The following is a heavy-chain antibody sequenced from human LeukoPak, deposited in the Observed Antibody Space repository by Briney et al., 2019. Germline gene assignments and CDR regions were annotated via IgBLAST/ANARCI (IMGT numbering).Heavy chain of an antibody. CDR1: GYTFTDYN. V-gene: IGHV1-2*02. J-gene: IGHJ4*02. D-gene: IGHD1-7*01. CDR3: ARNFVTGTSNY. CDR2: ISPNNGGT. Sequence: ASVKVSCKASGYTFTDYNIHWLRQAPGQGLEWMGRISPNNGGTRYASKFQDRVTMTVDASISTTYMDLRGLSPDDTAVYYCARNFVTGTSNYWGQGTLVTVSS.